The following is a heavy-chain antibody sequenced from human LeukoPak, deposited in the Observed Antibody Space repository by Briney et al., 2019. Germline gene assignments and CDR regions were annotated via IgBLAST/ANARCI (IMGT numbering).Heavy chain of an antibody. J-gene: IGHJ1*01. V-gene: IGHV3-23*01. Sequence: PGGSLRRSCAASGFTFSSYAMSWVRQAPGKGLEWVSAISGSGGSTYYADSVKGRFTISRDNSKNSLYLQMNSLRAEDTAVYYCAKPIVGATVENLQHWGQGTLVTVSS. CDR2: ISGSGGST. CDR3: AKPIVGATVENLQH. CDR1: GFTFSSYA. D-gene: IGHD1-26*01.